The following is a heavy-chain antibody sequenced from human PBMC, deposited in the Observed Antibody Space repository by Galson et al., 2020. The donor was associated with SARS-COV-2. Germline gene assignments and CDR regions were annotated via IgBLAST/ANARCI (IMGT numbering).Heavy chain of an antibody. Sequence: SETLSLTCAVSGGTFSGYSWTWIRQAPGKGLEWIGEIKSGGDTKYSPSLSDRVTLSADTSTNQFSLKFTSVSAADTALYFCARGRQGVGPSPVLCLGRFYSYYYIDVWGQGTTVIVSS. D-gene: IGHD3-16*01. J-gene: IGHJ6*03. V-gene: IGHV4-34*01. CDR3: ARGRQGVGPSPVLCLGRFYSYYYIDV. CDR2: IKSGGDT. CDR1: GGTFSGYS.